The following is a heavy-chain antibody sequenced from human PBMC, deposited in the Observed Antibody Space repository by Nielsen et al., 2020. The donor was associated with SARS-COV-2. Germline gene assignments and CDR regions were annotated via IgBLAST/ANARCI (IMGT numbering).Heavy chain of an antibody. J-gene: IGHJ4*02. CDR2: IYHRGST. D-gene: IGHD4-11*01. Sequence: GSLRLSCAVSGGSISSNNWWSWVRQPPGKGLEWIGEIYHRGSTNYSPSLKTRVTISVDKSKNQFSLELRSVTAADTAVYYCARDSGPYSNYVDYWGQGTLVTVSS. CDR3: ARDSGPYSNYVDY. CDR1: GGSISSNNW. V-gene: IGHV4-4*02.